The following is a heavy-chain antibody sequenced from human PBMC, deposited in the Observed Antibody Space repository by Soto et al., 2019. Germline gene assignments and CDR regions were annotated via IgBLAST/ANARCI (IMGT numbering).Heavy chain of an antibody. CDR3: ARGKGVVAVTGYYYYMDV. D-gene: IGHD2-15*01. Sequence: ASVKVSCKASRYTFTSYDINWVRQATGQGLEWMGWVNPNSGNTGYAQKFQGRVTMTRNTSISTAYMELSSLRSEDTAVYYCARGKGVVAVTGYYYYMDVWGKGTTVTVSS. CDR1: RYTFTSYD. J-gene: IGHJ6*03. V-gene: IGHV1-8*01. CDR2: VNPNSGNT.